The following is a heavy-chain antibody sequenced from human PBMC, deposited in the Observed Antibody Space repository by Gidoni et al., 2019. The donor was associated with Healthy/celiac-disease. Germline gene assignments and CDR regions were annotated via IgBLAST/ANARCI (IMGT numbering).Heavy chain of an antibody. D-gene: IGHD2-2*01. J-gene: IGHJ6*02. CDR3: AKDMTWGLAQDIVVPFGMDV. Sequence: EVQLVESGGGLVQPGRSLRLSCAASGFTFDDYAMHWVRQAPGKGLEWVSGISWNSGSIGYADSVKGRFTISRDNAKNSLYLQMNSLRAEDTALYHCAKDMTWGLAQDIVVPFGMDVWGQGTTVTVSS. CDR2: ISWNSGSI. V-gene: IGHV3-9*01. CDR1: GFTFDDYA.